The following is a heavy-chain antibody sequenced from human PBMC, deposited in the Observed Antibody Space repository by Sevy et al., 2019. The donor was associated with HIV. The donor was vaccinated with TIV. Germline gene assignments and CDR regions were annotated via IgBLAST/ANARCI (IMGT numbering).Heavy chain of an antibody. CDR3: VDGTALRLNAKDDYLTGFDY. CDR1: GFTFSSYA. V-gene: IGHV3-23*01. Sequence: GGSLRLSCAASGFTFSSYAMSWVRQAPGKGLEWVSAISGSGGSTYYADSVKGRFTISRDNSKNTLYLQMNSLRAEDTVVYYCVDGTALRLNAKDDYLTGFDYWGQGTLVTVSS. D-gene: IGHD4-17*01. J-gene: IGHJ4*02. CDR2: ISGSGGST.